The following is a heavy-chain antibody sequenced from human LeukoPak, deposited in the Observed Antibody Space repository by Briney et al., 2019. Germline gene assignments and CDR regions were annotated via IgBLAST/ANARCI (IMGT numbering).Heavy chain of an antibody. CDR1: GGSISSSSYY. D-gene: IGHD3-16*02. J-gene: IGHJ4*02. CDR2: IYYSGST. Sequence: SETLSLTCTVSGGSISSSSYYWGWIRQPPGKGLEWIGSIYYSGSTYYNPSLKSRVTISVDTSKNQYSLKLSSVTAADTAVYYCARSDIWGSYRFLDYWGQGALVTVSS. V-gene: IGHV4-39*07. CDR3: ARSDIWGSYRFLDY.